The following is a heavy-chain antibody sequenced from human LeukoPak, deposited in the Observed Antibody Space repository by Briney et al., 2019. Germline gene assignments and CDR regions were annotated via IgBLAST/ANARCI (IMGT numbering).Heavy chain of an antibody. Sequence: GGSLRLSCAASGFTFSDYDMRWVRQAPGKGPEWVSDITGGGRTYYAVSVKGRFTISRDSSKNTLYLQMNSLRAEDTAIYYCAKRGYYDSGALRAPFEYWGQGTLVTVSS. J-gene: IGHJ4*02. D-gene: IGHD3-22*01. CDR1: GFTFSDYD. CDR2: ITGGGRT. CDR3: AKRGYYDSGALRAPFEY. V-gene: IGHV3-23*01.